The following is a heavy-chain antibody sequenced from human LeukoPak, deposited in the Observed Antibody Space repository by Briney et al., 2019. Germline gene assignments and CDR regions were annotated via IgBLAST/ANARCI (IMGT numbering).Heavy chain of an antibody. CDR3: AKGLDWSVDY. CDR1: RFTFSSYG. Sequence: GGSLRLSCGASRFTFSSYGMHWVRQAPGKGLEWVAFIRYDGTDKNYADSVKGRFTISRDNSKNTMYLQMNSLRGEDTAVYYCAKGLDWSVDYWGQGTLVTVSS. CDR2: IRYDGTDK. J-gene: IGHJ4*02. V-gene: IGHV3-30*02. D-gene: IGHD3/OR15-3a*01.